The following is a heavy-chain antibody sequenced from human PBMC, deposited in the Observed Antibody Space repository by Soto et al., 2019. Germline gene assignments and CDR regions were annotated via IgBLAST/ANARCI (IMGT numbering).Heavy chain of an antibody. CDR3: ARVKRSIAAAGTRYYGMDV. J-gene: IGHJ6*02. D-gene: IGHD6-13*01. CDR1: GFTFSDYY. Sequence: GESLKISCAASGFTFSDYYMSWIRQAPGKGLEWVSYISSSSSYTNYADSVKGRFTISRDNAKNSLYLQMNSLRAEDTAVYYCARVKRSIAAAGTRYYGMDVWGQGTTVTVSS. V-gene: IGHV3-11*06. CDR2: ISSSSSYT.